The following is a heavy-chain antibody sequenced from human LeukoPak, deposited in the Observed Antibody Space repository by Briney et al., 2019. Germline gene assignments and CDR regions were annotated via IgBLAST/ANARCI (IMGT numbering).Heavy chain of an antibody. CDR3: ARDPGFSSFDY. D-gene: IGHD3-3*02. J-gene: IGHJ4*02. CDR2: INRDGSVK. V-gene: IGHV3-7*01. Sequence: GGSLRLSCAVSGFTFSDYWVTWVRQTPGKGLEFVANINRDGSVKNYVDSVKGRFTISRDNAKNSLYVQMTSLRVDDTAIYYCARDPGFSSFDYWGQGTMVTVSS. CDR1: GFTFSDYW.